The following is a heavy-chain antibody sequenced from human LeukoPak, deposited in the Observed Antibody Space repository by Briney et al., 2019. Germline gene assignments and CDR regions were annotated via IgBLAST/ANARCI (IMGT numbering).Heavy chain of an antibody. CDR3: ARDFRYEGDY. CDR2: ISSDSRYI. Sequence: GSLRLSCAASGFTFSNAWMSWVRQAPGKRLEWVSSISSDSRYIYYADSVKGRFTISRDNAQNSLYLQMNSLRVEDTAVYYCARDFRYEGDYWGQGTLVTVSS. V-gene: IGHV3-21*01. CDR1: GFTFSNAW. D-gene: IGHD5-12*01. J-gene: IGHJ4*02.